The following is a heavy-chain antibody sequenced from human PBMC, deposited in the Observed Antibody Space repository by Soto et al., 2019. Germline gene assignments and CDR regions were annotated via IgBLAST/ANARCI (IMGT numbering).Heavy chain of an antibody. CDR3: ARDLTAGRLVRGVYYYYGMDV. Sequence: SETLSLTCTVSGASINSYYWTWIRQTPGKGLEWIGYIYYTGTTYYNPSLGSRATVSIDTSKKQFSLKLSSVTAADTAVYYCARDLTAGRLVRGVYYYYGMDVWGQGTTVTVSS. CDR1: GASINSYY. V-gene: IGHV4-59*01. J-gene: IGHJ6*02. D-gene: IGHD6-19*01. CDR2: IYYTGTT.